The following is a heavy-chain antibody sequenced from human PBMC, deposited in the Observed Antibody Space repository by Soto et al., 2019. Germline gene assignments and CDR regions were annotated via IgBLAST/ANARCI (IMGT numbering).Heavy chain of an antibody. CDR2: ISAYNGNT. CDR3: ARDLPLYSSGWYGGAYYYGMDV. V-gene: IGHV1-18*01. Sequence: ASVKVSCKASGYTFTSYGISWVRQAPGQGLEWMGWISAYNGNTNYAQKLQGRVTMTTDTSTSTAYMELRSLRSDDTAVYYCARDLPLYSSGWYGGAYYYGMDVWG. D-gene: IGHD6-19*01. CDR1: GYTFTSYG. J-gene: IGHJ6*02.